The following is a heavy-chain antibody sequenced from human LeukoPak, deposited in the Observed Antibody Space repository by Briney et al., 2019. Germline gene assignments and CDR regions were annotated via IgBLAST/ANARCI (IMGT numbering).Heavy chain of an antibody. CDR2: ISVYNGNT. CDR1: GYIFTSYG. D-gene: IGHD6-13*01. Sequence: ASVKVSCKASGYIFTSYGISWVRQAPGQGLEWMGWISVYNGNTKNAQKFQGRVTMTTDTSTNTADMELRSLRSDDTAVYYCARDLARKSPSWYPPLDWGQGTLVTVSS. J-gene: IGHJ4*02. V-gene: IGHV1-18*01. CDR3: ARDLARKSPSWYPPLD.